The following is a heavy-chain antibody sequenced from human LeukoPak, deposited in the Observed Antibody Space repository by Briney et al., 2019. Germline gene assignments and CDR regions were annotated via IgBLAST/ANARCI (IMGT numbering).Heavy chain of an antibody. CDR1: GGTFSSYA. D-gene: IGHD2-15*01. CDR2: IIPIFGTA. Sequence: SVKVSCKASGGTFSSYAISWVRQAPGRGLEWMGGIIPIFGTANYAQKFQGRVTITADESTSTAYMELSSLRSEDTAVYYCAREEGVAAKIPGAFDIWGQGTMVTVSS. J-gene: IGHJ3*02. V-gene: IGHV1-69*13. CDR3: AREEGVAAKIPGAFDI.